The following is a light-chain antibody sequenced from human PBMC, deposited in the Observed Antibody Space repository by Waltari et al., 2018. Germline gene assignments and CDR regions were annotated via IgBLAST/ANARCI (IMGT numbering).Light chain of an antibody. Sequence: DIQMTQSPSTLSASVGDIVTITSRASQSISSWLAWYQQKPGKAPKLLIYDASSLESGVPSRFSGSGSGTEFTLTISSLQPDDFATYYCQQYNSYPMYTFGQGNKLEIK. V-gene: IGKV1-5*01. CDR3: QQYNSYPMYT. J-gene: IGKJ2*01. CDR1: QSISSW. CDR2: DAS.